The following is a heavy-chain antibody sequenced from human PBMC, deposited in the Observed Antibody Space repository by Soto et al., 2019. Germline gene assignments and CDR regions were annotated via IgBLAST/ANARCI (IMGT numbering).Heavy chain of an antibody. CDR3: AKDYGGGYSYGYRGPFDY. CDR1: GFTFSSYG. Sequence: QVQLVESGGGVVQPGRSLRLSCAASGFTFSSYGMHWVRQAPGKGLEWVAVISYDGSNKYYADSVKGRFTISRDNSKNTMYLQMNSLRAEDTAVYYCAKDYGGGYSYGYRGPFDYWGQGTLVTVSS. J-gene: IGHJ4*02. V-gene: IGHV3-30*18. CDR2: ISYDGSNK. D-gene: IGHD5-18*01.